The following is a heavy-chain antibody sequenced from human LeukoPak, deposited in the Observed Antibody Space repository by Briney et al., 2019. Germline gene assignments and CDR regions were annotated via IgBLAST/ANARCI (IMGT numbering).Heavy chain of an antibody. J-gene: IGHJ3*02. CDR3: AKVPADPSEPLPPHSFDI. CDR2: ISYDGSNK. Sequence: GGSLRLSCAASGFTFSSYAIHWVRQAPGKGLEWVAVISYDGSNKYYADSVKGRFTISRDNSKNTLYLQMNSLRAEDTAVYYCAKVPADPSEPLPPHSFDIWGQGTMVTVSS. CDR1: GFTFSSYA. V-gene: IGHV3-30*04. D-gene: IGHD2-2*01.